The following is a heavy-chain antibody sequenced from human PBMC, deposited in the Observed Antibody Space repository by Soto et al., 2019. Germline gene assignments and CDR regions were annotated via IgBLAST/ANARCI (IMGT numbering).Heavy chain of an antibody. V-gene: IGHV3-23*01. Sequence: GGSLRLSCAASGFTFISYAMSWVRQAPGKGLEWVSAINSRGGSTYYADSVKGRFTISRDSSKDTLYLQMNSLRAEDTAVYYCAKDRSSTSCYAFDYWGQGTLVTVCS. CDR2: INSRGGST. CDR1: GFTFISYA. D-gene: IGHD2-2*01. CDR3: AKDRSSTSCYAFDY. J-gene: IGHJ4*02.